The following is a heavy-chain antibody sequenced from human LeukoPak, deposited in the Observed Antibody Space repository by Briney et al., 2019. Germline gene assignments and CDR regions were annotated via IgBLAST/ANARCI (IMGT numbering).Heavy chain of an antibody. CDR3: ASRALAYCGGDCYNDAFDI. J-gene: IGHJ3*02. D-gene: IGHD2-21*02. V-gene: IGHV4-34*01. CDR2: INHSGST. CDR1: GGSFSGYY. Sequence: PSETLSLTCAVYGGSFSGYYWSWIRQPPGKGLEWIGEINHSGSTNYNPSLKSRVTISVDTSKNQFSLKLSSVTAADTAVYYCASRALAYCGGDCYNDAFDIWGQGTMVTVSS.